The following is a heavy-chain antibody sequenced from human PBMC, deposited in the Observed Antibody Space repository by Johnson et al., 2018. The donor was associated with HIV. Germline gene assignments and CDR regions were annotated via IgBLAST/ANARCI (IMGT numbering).Heavy chain of an antibody. V-gene: IGHV3-66*02. D-gene: IGHD5-18*01. Sequence: VQLVESGGGVVRPGGSLRLSCAASGFTVSSNYTSWVRQAPGKGLEWVSVIYSGGYTNYAESVKGRFTISRDNSKNTLYLQMSSLRTEDPAVYYCVRVSLGYSYGYDAFDIWGQGTMVTVSS. CDR3: VRVSLGYSYGYDAFDI. CDR1: GFTVSSNY. CDR2: IYSGGYT. J-gene: IGHJ3*02.